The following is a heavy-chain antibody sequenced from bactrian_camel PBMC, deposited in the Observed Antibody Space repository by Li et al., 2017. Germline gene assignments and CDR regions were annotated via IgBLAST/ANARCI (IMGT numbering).Heavy chain of an antibody. D-gene: IGHD4*01. CDR1: GLSVSDSS. J-gene: IGHJ4*01. CDR2: IRRDDLT. V-gene: IGHV3S53*01. CDR3: AASRLGSTINWRQERRYGY. Sequence: QLVESGGGSVQTGGSLRLSCAPSGLSVSDSSMAWFRQSPGKEPEAVAAIRRDDLTAYTDSVKGRFTISQDGAENTVYLQMNGLKPEDTAMYYCAASRLGSTINWRQERRYGYWGQGTQVTV.